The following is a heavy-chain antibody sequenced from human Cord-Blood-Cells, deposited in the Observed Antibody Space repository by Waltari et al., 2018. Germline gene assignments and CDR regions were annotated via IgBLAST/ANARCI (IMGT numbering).Heavy chain of an antibody. CDR1: GCSISSSSYY. D-gene: IGHD3-10*01. V-gene: IGHV4-39*01. J-gene: IGHJ2*01. CDR3: ARHYKGPGRIGGYFDL. CDR2: IYYSGHT. Sequence: QLQLQESGPGLVKPSETLSLTCTVSGCSISSSSYYWGWIRQPPGKGLEWIGSIYYSGHTYYNPSLTIPVTLSVDTSKNQFSLKLRSVTAADTAVYYCARHYKGPGRIGGYFDLWGRGTLVTVSS.